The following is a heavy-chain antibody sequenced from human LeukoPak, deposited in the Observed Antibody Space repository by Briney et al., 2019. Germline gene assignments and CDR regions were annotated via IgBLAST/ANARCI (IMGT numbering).Heavy chain of an antibody. Sequence: PGGSLRLSCAASGFTFSSYSMNWVRQAPGKGLEWVSSISSSSSYIYYADSVKGRFTISRDNAKSSLYLQMNSLRAEDTAVYYCARGPDFWSGYFTEAFDIWGPGTMVTVSS. CDR3: ARGPDFWSGYFTEAFDI. CDR2: ISSSSSYI. D-gene: IGHD3-3*01. V-gene: IGHV3-21*01. CDR1: GFTFSSYS. J-gene: IGHJ3*02.